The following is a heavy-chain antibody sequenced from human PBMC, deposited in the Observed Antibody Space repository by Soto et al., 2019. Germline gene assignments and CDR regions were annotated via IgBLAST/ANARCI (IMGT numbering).Heavy chain of an antibody. V-gene: IGHV5-10-1*01. CDR2: IDPSDSYT. Sequence: PGESLKISFKGSGYSFTSYWIIWVLQMPGKGLKCMGRIDPSDSYTNYSPSFQGHVTISADKSISTAYLQWSSLKASDTAMYYCARHLNTDHSSSWYAYYYGMDFWGQGTTVTVSS. J-gene: IGHJ6*02. CDR3: ARHLNTDHSSSWYAYYYGMDF. D-gene: IGHD6-13*01. CDR1: GYSFTSYW.